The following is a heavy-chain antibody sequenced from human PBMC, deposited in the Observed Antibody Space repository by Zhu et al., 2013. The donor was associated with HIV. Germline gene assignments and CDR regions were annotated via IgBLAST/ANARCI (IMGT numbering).Heavy chain of an antibody. D-gene: IGHD3-10*01. V-gene: IGHV1-2*02. CDR1: GYTFTGYY. CDR2: INPNSGGT. J-gene: IGHJ6*03. CDR3: ARARGELQWLGQLLTMNYSYYYMDV. Sequence: VQLEQPGAEVKKPGASVKVSCKASGYTFTGYYIHWVRQAPGQGLEWMGWINPNSGGTNYAQKFHGRVAMTRETSISTAYLELSGLRSDDTAVFYXARARGELQWLGQLLTMNYSYYYMDVWGTGTTVTVSS.